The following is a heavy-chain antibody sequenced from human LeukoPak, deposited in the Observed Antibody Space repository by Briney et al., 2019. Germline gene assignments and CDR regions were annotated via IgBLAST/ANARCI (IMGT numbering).Heavy chain of an antibody. D-gene: IGHD3-10*01. Sequence: SETLSLTCAVYGGSFSGYYWSWIRQPPGKGLEWIGEINHSGSINYNPSLKSRVTISVDTSKNQFSLKLSSVTAADTAVYYCARVSGYYGSGRPPSGRSYYYMDVWGKGTTVTVSS. V-gene: IGHV4-34*01. CDR3: ARVSGYYGSGRPPSGRSYYYMDV. J-gene: IGHJ6*03. CDR2: INHSGSI. CDR1: GGSFSGYY.